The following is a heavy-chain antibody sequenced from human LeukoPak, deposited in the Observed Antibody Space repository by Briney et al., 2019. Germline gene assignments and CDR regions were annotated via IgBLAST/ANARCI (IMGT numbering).Heavy chain of an antibody. Sequence: SVKVSCKASGGTFSSYAISWVRQAPGQGLEWMGGIIPIFGTANYAQKFQGRVTITADESTSTAYMELGSLRSEDTAVYYCARTYYYDSSGYYYFDYWGQGTLVTVSS. V-gene: IGHV1-69*13. D-gene: IGHD3-22*01. CDR2: IIPIFGTA. CDR3: ARTYYYDSSGYYYFDY. J-gene: IGHJ4*02. CDR1: GGTFSSYA.